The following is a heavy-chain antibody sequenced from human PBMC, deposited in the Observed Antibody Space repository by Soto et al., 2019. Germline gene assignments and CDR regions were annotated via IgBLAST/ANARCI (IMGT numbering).Heavy chain of an antibody. J-gene: IGHJ4*02. CDR1: GGSISSSSYY. CDR3: AGRNDYGDYEPFDY. D-gene: IGHD4-17*01. CDR2: IYYSGST. V-gene: IGHV4-39*01. Sequence: SETLSLTCTVSGGSISSSSYYWGWIRQPPGKGLEWIGSIYYSGSTYYNPSLKSRVTISVDTSKNQFSLKLSSVTAADTAVYYCAGRNDYGDYEPFDYSGQGTLVTVSS.